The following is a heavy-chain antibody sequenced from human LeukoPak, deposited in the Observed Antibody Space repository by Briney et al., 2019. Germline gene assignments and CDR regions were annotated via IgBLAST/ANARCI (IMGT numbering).Heavy chain of an antibody. J-gene: IGHJ4*02. CDR3: ARAFYDFLTGYPAYFDY. Sequence: GGSLRLSCAASGFSFSNYAMSWVRQAPGKGLEWVSAISSSGSTIYYADSVKGRFTISRDNAKNSLYLQMNSLRAEDTAVYYCARAFYDFLTGYPAYFDYWGQGTLVTVSS. CDR2: ISSSGSTI. CDR1: GFSFSNYA. V-gene: IGHV3-21*01. D-gene: IGHD3-9*01.